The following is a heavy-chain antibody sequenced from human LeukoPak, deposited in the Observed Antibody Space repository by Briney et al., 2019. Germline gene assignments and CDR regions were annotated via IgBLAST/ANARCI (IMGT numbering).Heavy chain of an antibody. CDR1: GGSFSGYY. Sequence: SETLSLTCAVYGGSFSGYYWSWIRQPPGKGLEWIGEINHSGSTNYNPSLKSRVTISVDTSKNQFSLKLSSVTAADTAVYYCARERRVYYMDVWGKGTTVTVSS. D-gene: IGHD3-3*01. V-gene: IGHV4-34*01. CDR2: INHSGST. J-gene: IGHJ6*03. CDR3: ARERRVYYMDV.